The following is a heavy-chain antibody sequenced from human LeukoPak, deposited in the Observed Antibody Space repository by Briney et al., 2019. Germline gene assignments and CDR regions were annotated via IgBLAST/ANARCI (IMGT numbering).Heavy chain of an antibody. CDR3: ARVHDAFDI. Sequence: GGSLRLSCAASGFTFSSYSMNWVRQAPGKGLEWVANIKQDGSEKYYVDSVKGRFTISRDNAKNSLYLQMNSLRAEDTAVYYCARVHDAFDIWGQGTMVTVSS. V-gene: IGHV3-7*01. J-gene: IGHJ3*02. CDR2: IKQDGSEK. CDR1: GFTFSSYS.